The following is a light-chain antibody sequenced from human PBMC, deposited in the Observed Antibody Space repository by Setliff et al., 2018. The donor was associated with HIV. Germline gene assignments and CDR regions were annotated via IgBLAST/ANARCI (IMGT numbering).Light chain of an antibody. CDR1: SSDVVDYNY. CDR2: AVS. J-gene: IGLJ2*01. Sequence: QSALTQPASVSGSPGQSITISCTGTSSDVVDYNYVSWYQQYPGKAPKLMIYAVSNRPSGVSNRFSGSKSGNTASLTISGLQAEDEADYYCSSDTSSSTLFGGGTKVTVL. CDR3: SSDTSSSTL. V-gene: IGLV2-14*03.